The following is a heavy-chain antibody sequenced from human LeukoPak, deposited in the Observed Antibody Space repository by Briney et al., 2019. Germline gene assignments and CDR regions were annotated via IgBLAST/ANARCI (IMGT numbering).Heavy chain of an antibody. CDR3: VRGGAVDTAMVLYFYY. Sequence: KPSETLSLTCAVYGGSFSGYYWSWIRQPPGKGLEWIGEINHSGSTNYNPSLKSRVTISVDTSKNQFSLKLSSVTAADTAVYYCVRGGAVDTAMVLYFYYWGQGTLVTVSS. V-gene: IGHV4-34*01. CDR2: INHSGST. J-gene: IGHJ4*02. D-gene: IGHD5-18*01. CDR1: GGSFSGYY.